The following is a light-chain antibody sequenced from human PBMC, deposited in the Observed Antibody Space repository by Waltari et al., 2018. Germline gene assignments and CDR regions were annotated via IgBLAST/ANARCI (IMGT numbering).Light chain of an antibody. J-gene: IGKJ2*01. CDR3: QQSYNTPQT. CDR2: AES. Sequence: DIQMTQSPSSLSASVGDRVTITCRASQSISSYLNWYQQKPGKAPKLLIYAESSLQSGVPSRFSGSGSGTDFTLTISSLQPEYFATYYCQQSYNTPQTFGQGTKVEIK. CDR1: QSISSY. V-gene: IGKV1-39*01.